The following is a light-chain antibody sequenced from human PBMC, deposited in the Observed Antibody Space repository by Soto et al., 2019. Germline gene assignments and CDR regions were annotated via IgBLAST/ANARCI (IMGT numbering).Light chain of an antibody. V-gene: IGKV1-39*01. CDR1: QSISSY. CDR3: QPHYRTPLT. Sequence: DIQMTQSPSSLSASVGDRVTITCRASQSISSYLNWYQQKPGKAPKLLIYAASSLQSGVPSRFSCHCTGTDFPSTILPLPPADFATYYHQPHYRTPLTFGGGTKVEIK. CDR2: AAS. J-gene: IGKJ4*01.